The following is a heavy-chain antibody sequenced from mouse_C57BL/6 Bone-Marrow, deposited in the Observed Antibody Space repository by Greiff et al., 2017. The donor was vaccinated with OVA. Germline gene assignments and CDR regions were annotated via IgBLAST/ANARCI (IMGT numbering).Heavy chain of an antibody. V-gene: IGHV5-9*01. J-gene: IGHJ3*01. Sequence: EVKVVESGGGLVKPGGSLKLSCAASGFTFSSYTMSWVRQTPEKRLEWVATISGGGGNTYYPDSVKGRFTISRDNAKNTLYLQMSSLRSEDTALYYCARNIWFAYWGQGTLVTVSA. CDR3: ARNIWFAY. CDR2: ISGGGGNT. CDR1: GFTFSSYT.